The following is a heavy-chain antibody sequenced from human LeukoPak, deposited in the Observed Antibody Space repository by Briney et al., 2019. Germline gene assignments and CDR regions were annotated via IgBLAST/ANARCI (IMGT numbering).Heavy chain of an antibody. CDR1: GYTFTSYY. D-gene: IGHD5-12*01. V-gene: IGHV1-46*01. CDR2: INPSGGST. J-gene: IGHJ6*03. CDR3: AGDSGYDRYYYYMDV. Sequence: ASVKVSCKASGYTFTSYYMHWVRQAPGQGLEWMGIINPSGGSTGYAQKFQGRVTMTRDTSTSTVYMELSSLRSDDTAVYYCAGDSGYDRYYYYMDVWGKGTTVTVSS.